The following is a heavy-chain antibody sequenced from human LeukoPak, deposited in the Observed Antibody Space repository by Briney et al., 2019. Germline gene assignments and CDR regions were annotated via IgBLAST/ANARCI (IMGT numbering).Heavy chain of an antibody. CDR2: ISYDGSNK. CDR1: GFTFSSYA. D-gene: IGHD1-26*01. J-gene: IGHJ4*02. CDR3: ARDQGGGSRPFDY. V-gene: IGHV3-30-3*01. Sequence: PGGSLRLSCAASGFTFSSYAMHWVRQAPGKGLEWVAVISYDGSNKYYADSVKGRFTISRDNSKNTLYLQMNSLRAEDTAVYYCARDQGGGSRPFDYWGQGTLVTVSS.